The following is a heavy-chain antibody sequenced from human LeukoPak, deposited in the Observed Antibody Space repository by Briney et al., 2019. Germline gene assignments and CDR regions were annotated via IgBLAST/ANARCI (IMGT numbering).Heavy chain of an antibody. J-gene: IGHJ4*02. CDR3: ERYGIKSGSYYFDY. V-gene: IGHV3-48*01. CDR1: AFTFSDYS. CDR2: ISGRSSTI. Sequence: PGGSLTLSCAASAFTFSDYSMNGVRQAPGKGLAWVSYISGRSSTIYYADSVKGRFTISRDNAKNSMYLQMNSLRAEDTAVYYCERYGIKSGSYYFDYGGRGTLVTVSS. D-gene: IGHD1-26*01.